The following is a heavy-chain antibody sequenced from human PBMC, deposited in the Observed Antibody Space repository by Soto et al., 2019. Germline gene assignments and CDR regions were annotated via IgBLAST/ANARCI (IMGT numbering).Heavy chain of an antibody. CDR3: AKVLRVLVAAYAFDI. CDR2: ISYDGSNK. V-gene: IGHV3-30*18. J-gene: IGHJ3*02. CDR1: GFTFSSYG. Sequence: QVQLVESGGGVVQPGRSLRLSCAASGFTFSSYGMHWVRQAPGKGLVWVAVISYDGSNKYYADSVKGRFTISRDNSKNTLYLQMNSLRAEDTAVYYCAKVLRVLVAAYAFDIWGQGTMVTVSS. D-gene: IGHD2-15*01.